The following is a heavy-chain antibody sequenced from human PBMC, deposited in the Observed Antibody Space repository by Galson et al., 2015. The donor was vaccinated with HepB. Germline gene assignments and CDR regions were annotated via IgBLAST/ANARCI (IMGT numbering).Heavy chain of an antibody. CDR3: VRTAVAGFYFDY. CDR2: IDWDDDK. CDR1: GFSLSTSGMR. V-gene: IGHV2-70*04. Sequence: PALVKPTQTLTLTCTFSGFSLSTSGMRVSWIRRPPGKALEWLARIDWDDDKFYITSLKTRLTISKDTSKNQVVLTMTNMDPVDTATYYCVRTAVAGFYFDYWGQGTLVTVSS. D-gene: IGHD6-19*01. J-gene: IGHJ4*02.